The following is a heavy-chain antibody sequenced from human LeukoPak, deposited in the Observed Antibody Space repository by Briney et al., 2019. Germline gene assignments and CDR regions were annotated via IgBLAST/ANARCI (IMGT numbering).Heavy chain of an antibody. CDR2: ISNSDGNT. D-gene: IGHD1-1*01. Sequence: GGSLRLSCAASGFTFSSYAMSWVRQAPGKGLEWVSNISNSDGNTYYADSVKGRFTSSRDNSNNTLYLQVNSLTAEDTAIYYCAKATGTLGNWGQGTLVTVSS. CDR3: AKATGTLGN. CDR1: GFTFSSYA. J-gene: IGHJ4*02. V-gene: IGHV3-23*01.